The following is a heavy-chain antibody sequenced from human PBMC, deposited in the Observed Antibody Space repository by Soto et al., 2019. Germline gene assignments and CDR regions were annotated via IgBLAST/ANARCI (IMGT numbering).Heavy chain of an antibody. Sequence: PGGSLRLSCEASGFTFSSHWMSWVRRASGKGLEWVANINPRGRDKYHEDSVRGRFAVSRDNAKNSLYLQMNGLRDEDTDVYYCARGHTSSSGIYWGQGTLVTVSS. J-gene: IGHJ4*02. CDR2: INPRGRDK. CDR3: ARGHTSSSGIY. D-gene: IGHD6-6*01. V-gene: IGHV3-7*01. CDR1: GFTFSSHW.